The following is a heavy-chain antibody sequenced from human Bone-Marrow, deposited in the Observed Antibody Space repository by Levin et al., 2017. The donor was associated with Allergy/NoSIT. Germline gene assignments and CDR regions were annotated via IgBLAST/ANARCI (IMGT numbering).Heavy chain of an antibody. Sequence: ETLSLTCAASGFNVSTKYMTWVRQAPGKGLEWVSVLYSGGRTHYADSVKGRFTISRDNSSNTLYLQMNSLRAEDTAVYYCARDIRSGYYDSSADDAFDIWGQGTLVTVSS. J-gene: IGHJ3*02. CDR3: ARDIRSGYYDSSADDAFDI. V-gene: IGHV3-66*01. CDR1: GFNVSTKY. CDR2: LYSGGRT. D-gene: IGHD3-22*01.